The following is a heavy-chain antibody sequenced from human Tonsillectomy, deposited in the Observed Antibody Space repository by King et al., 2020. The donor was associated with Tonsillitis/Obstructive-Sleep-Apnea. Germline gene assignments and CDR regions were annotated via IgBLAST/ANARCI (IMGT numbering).Heavy chain of an antibody. V-gene: IGHV3-30*03. CDR2: ISHDGSNK. D-gene: IGHD3-3*01. Sequence: VQLVESGGGVVQPGRSLRLSCAASGFTFSSYGMHWVRQAPGQGLEWMASISHDGSNKYYADSVKGRFTISRDNSKNTVYLQKKSLRAEDTAVYYCARYYEELRGYDYMAVWGKGTTVTVSS. J-gene: IGHJ6*03. CDR1: GFTFSSYG. CDR3: ARYYEELRGYDYMAV.